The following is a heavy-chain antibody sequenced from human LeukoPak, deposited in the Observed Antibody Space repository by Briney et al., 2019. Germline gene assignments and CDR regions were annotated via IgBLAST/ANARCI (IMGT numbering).Heavy chain of an antibody. CDR2: IYYSGST. Sequence: SETLSLTCTVSGGSVSSGDYCWSWIRQPPGTGLEWIGCIYYSGSTNYNPSLKGRVTVSVDTSKNQFSLRLSSVTAADTAVYYCARVRRNDYYDSSGYYYRWFDPWGQGTLVTVSS. CDR3: ARVRRNDYYDSSGYYYRWFDP. V-gene: IGHV4-61*08. J-gene: IGHJ5*02. D-gene: IGHD3-22*01. CDR1: GGSVSSGDYC.